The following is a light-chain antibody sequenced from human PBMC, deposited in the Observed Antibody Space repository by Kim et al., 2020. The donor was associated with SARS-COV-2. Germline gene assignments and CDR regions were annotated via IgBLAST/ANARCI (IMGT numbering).Light chain of an antibody. J-gene: IGKJ4*01. V-gene: IGKV1-33*01. CDR3: QQYADLPLT. CDR2: DAS. CDR1: QGINIY. Sequence: ASGGDRDTFTCQASQGINIYLNWYQQKPGKPPRPLISDASSLEAGVPSRFSGSGSGTDFALTISSLQPEDIATYYCQQYADLPLTFGGGTKVDIK.